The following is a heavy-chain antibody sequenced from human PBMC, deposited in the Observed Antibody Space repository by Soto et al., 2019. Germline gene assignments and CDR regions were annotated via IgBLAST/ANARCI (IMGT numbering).Heavy chain of an antibody. V-gene: IGHV4-39*01. D-gene: IGHD6-13*01. J-gene: IGHJ4*02. CDR2: IYYSGST. Sequence: QLQLQESGPGLVKPSETLSLTCTVSGGSSSSSSYYWGWIRQPPGKGLEWIGSIYYSGSTYYNPSLKSRDPISVDTSKNQFSLKLSSVTAADTAVYSCASFIAAAGTKRLYFDYWGQVTLVTVSS. CDR1: GGSSSSSSYY. CDR3: ASFIAAAGTKRLYFDY.